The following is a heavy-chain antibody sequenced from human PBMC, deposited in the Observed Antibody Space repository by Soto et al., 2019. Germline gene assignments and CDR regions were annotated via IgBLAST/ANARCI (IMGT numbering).Heavy chain of an antibody. Sequence: EVQVLESGGGLVQPGGSLRLSCTTSQFIFSAYGLTWLRQAPGERLEWVSSIIGNGGTAYADSVRGRFSISRDNSKNTLYLRMDSLRVEDTAVYYCTRDPNGDHIGAFAFWGQGILVTVSS. J-gene: IGHJ3*01. D-gene: IGHD4-17*01. CDR1: QFIFSAYG. CDR2: IIGNGGT. V-gene: IGHV3-23*01. CDR3: TRDPNGDHIGAFAF.